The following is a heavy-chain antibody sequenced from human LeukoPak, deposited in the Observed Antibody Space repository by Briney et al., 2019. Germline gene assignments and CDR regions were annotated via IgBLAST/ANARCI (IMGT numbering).Heavy chain of an antibody. CDR2: IYTSGST. J-gene: IGHJ3*02. D-gene: IGHD6-13*01. Sequence: SETLSLTCTVSGGSISSYYWSWIRQPAGKGLEWIGRIYTSGSTNYNPSLKSRVTMSVDTSKNQFSLKLSSVTAADTAVYYCARLHSSSWYDAFDIWGQGTMVTVSS. CDR1: GGSISSYY. CDR3: ARLHSSSWYDAFDI. V-gene: IGHV4-4*07.